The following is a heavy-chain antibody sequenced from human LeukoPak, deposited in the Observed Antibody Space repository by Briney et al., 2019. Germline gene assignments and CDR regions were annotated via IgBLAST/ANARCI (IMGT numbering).Heavy chain of an antibody. CDR1: GFPFNYYF. J-gene: IGHJ3*02. V-gene: IGHV3-7*01. Sequence: GGSLRLSCAASGFPFNYYFMTWIRQAPGKGLEWVASIKHDGSEKYYVDSVKGRFTISRDDAKNSLYLQMNSLRAEDTAVYYCAREVTTVTGGGAFDIWGQGTMVTVSS. D-gene: IGHD4-17*01. CDR2: IKHDGSEK. CDR3: AREVTTVTGGGAFDI.